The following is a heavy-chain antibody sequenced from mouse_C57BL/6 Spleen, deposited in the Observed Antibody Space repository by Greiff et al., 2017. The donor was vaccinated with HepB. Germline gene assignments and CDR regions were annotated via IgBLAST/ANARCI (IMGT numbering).Heavy chain of an antibody. Sequence: QVQLQQPGAELVMPGASVKLSCKASGYTFTSYWMHWVKQRTGQGLEWIGEIDPSDSYTNYNQKFKGKSTLTVDKSSSTAYMQLSSLTSEDSAVYYCARSGGNPYYFDYWGQGTTLTVSS. CDR1: GYTFTSYW. CDR3: ARSGGNPYYFDY. V-gene: IGHV1-69*01. D-gene: IGHD1-1*02. CDR2: IDPSDSYT. J-gene: IGHJ2*01.